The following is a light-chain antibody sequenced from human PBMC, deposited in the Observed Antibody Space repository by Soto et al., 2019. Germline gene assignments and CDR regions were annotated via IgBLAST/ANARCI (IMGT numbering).Light chain of an antibody. Sequence: EIVLTQSPGTLSLSPGERATLSCRASQSVSSNHLAWYQQKPCQAPRLLIYGASTRASGIPARFSGSGSGTDFTLTISNLQSEDFAVYYCQQYKNWPTITFGQGTRLEIK. J-gene: IGKJ5*01. CDR1: QSVSSN. V-gene: IGKV3D-15*01. CDR3: QQYKNWPTIT. CDR2: GAS.